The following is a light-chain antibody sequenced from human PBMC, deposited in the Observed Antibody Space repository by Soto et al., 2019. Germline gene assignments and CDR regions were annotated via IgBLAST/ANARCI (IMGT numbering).Light chain of an antibody. Sequence: DIQMTQSPSSLSASVGDRVTITCRASQTISNYLHWYQQKPGKAPKLLIYAASGLQSGVPSRFSGSGSGTDFTLTISSLQPEDVATYYCQKYNSAPLTFGGGTKVDI. J-gene: IGKJ4*01. CDR3: QKYNSAPLT. CDR1: QTISNY. CDR2: AAS. V-gene: IGKV1-39*01.